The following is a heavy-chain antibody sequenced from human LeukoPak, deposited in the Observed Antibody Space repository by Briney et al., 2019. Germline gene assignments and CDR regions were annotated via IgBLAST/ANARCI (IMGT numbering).Heavy chain of an antibody. CDR3: ARGQRRHIDMAPSFDY. D-gene: IGHD5-24*01. Sequence: GGSLRLSCAASGFTFSSYSMNWVRQAPGKGLEWVSSISSSSSNIYYADSVKGRFTISRDNAKNSLYLQMNSLRAEDTSVYYCARGQRRHIDMAPSFDYWGQGTLVTVSS. CDR1: GFTFSSYS. V-gene: IGHV3-21*01. CDR2: ISSSSSNI. J-gene: IGHJ4*02.